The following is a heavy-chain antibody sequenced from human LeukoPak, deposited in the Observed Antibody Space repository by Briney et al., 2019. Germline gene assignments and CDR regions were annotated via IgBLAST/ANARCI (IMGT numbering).Heavy chain of an antibody. CDR2: IIPIFGTA. J-gene: IGHJ3*02. CDR3: AREVYSGGSSGDAFDI. Sequence: ASVKVSCKASGGTFTSYAISSVRQAPGQGLEWMGGIIPIFGTANYAQKFQGRVTITADESTSTAYMELSSLRSEDTAVYYCAREVYSGGSSGDAFDIWGRGTMVTVSS. CDR1: GGTFTSYA. D-gene: IGHD2-15*01. V-gene: IGHV1-69*13.